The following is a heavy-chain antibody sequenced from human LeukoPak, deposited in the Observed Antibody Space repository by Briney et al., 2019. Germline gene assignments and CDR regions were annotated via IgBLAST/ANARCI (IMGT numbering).Heavy chain of an antibody. CDR1: GFTFDDYA. V-gene: IGHV3-9*01. D-gene: IGHD5-12*01. J-gene: IGHJ3*02. CDR2: ISWNSGSI. CDR3: AKELVATRRRPNRGVSAFDI. Sequence: PGGSLRLSCAASGFTFDDYAMHWVRQAPGKGLEWVSGISWNSGSIGYADSVKGRFTISRDNAKNSLYLQMNSLRAEDTALYYCAKELVATRRRPNRGVSAFDIWGQGTMVTVSS.